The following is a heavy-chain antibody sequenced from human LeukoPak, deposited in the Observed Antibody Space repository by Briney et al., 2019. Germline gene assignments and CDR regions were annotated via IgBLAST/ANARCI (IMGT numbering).Heavy chain of an antibody. CDR2: IYYSGST. CDR1: GGSISSGGYC. V-gene: IGHV4-31*03. CDR3: ARAGSYYYGSGSYRNSYYFAY. J-gene: IGHJ4*02. D-gene: IGHD3-10*01. Sequence: SSETLSLTCTLSGGSISSGGYCWSWIRQHRGKGLEWIGYIYYSGSTYYNPSLKSRVTISVDTSKNQFSLKLSSVTAADTAVYYCARAGSYYYGSGSYRNSYYFAYWGQGTLVTVSS.